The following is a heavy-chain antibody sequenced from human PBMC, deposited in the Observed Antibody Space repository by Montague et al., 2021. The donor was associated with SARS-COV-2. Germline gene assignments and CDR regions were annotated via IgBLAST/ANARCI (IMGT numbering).Heavy chain of an antibody. CDR2: INYSGTT. D-gene: IGHD6-13*01. Sequence: SETLSLTCSVFGGSITNRTYYWGCIRQSPGKGLEWIGAINYSGTTYYNPSLKGRVTISLDTAKNQFSLKMTSVTAADTAVYYCARHWGIAAAGNWGQGTLVTVSS. CDR3: ARHWGIAAAGN. J-gene: IGHJ4*02. V-gene: IGHV4-39*01. CDR1: GGSITNRTYY.